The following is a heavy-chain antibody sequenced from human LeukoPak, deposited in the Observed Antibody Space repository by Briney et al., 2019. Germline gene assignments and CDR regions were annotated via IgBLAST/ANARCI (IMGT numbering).Heavy chain of an antibody. CDR1: GFTFSSYA. Sequence: PGGSLRLSCAASGFTFSSYAMHWVRQAPGKGLEWVAVISYDGSNKYYADSVKDRFTISRDNSKNTLYLQMNSLRAEDTAVYYCGDFDYWGQGTLVTVSS. CDR3: GDFDY. V-gene: IGHV3-30-3*01. CDR2: ISYDGSNK. J-gene: IGHJ4*02.